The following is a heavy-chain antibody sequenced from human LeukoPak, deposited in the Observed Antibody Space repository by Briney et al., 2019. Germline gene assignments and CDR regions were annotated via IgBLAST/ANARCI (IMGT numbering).Heavy chain of an antibody. Sequence: ASVNVSCKASGYTFTSYGISWVRQAPGQGREWMGWISAYNGNTNYAQKLQGRVTMTTDKSTSTAYMELSSLRSEDTAVYYCARVQHTVTDVFDYWGQGTLVTVSS. D-gene: IGHD4-17*01. CDR1: GYTFTSYG. CDR3: ARVQHTVTDVFDY. CDR2: ISAYNGNT. J-gene: IGHJ4*02. V-gene: IGHV1-18*01.